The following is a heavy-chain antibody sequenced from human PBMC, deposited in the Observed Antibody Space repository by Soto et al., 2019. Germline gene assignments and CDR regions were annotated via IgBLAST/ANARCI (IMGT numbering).Heavy chain of an antibody. J-gene: IGHJ3*02. CDR2: ISGRGGNT. CDR3: AKDVTGIGAFDM. CDR1: GFTFSDYA. V-gene: IGHV3-23*01. Sequence: EVQLLESGGGLVQPGGSLRLSCAASGFTFSDYAMSWVRQAPGKGLQWVSAISGRGGNTYYLDSVKGRFIISRDNAKNTLSLQMTSLRAEDTSVYYCAKDVTGIGAFDMWGHGTMVTVSS. D-gene: IGHD2-21*02.